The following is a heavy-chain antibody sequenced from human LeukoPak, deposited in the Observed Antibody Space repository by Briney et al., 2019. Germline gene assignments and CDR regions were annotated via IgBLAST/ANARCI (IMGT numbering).Heavy chain of an antibody. V-gene: IGHV3-43*02. CDR3: AKESGKFDD. J-gene: IGHJ4*02. Sequence: GGSLRLSCAASGFTLSSYSMNWVRQAPGKGLEWVSLISGDGGSTFYADSVKGRFSISRDNSKNSLYLQMNSLRTEDTAMYYCAKESGKFDDWGQGTLVAVSS. D-gene: IGHD3-16*01. CDR1: GFTLSSYS. CDR2: ISGDGGST.